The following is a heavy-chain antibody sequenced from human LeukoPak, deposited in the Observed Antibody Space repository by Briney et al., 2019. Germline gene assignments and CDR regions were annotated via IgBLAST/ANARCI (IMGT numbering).Heavy chain of an antibody. CDR3: ARHDYYGSGSSHNNYYYYGMDV. D-gene: IGHD3-10*01. V-gene: IGHV4-39*01. Sequence: PSETLSLTCTVSGGSISSSSYYWGWIRQPPGKGLEWIGSIYHSGSTYYNPSLKSRVTIYVDTSMNQFSLKLSSVTAADTAVYYCARHDYYGSGSSHNNYYYYGMDVWGRGTTVTVS. J-gene: IGHJ6*02. CDR1: GGSISSSSYY. CDR2: IYHSGST.